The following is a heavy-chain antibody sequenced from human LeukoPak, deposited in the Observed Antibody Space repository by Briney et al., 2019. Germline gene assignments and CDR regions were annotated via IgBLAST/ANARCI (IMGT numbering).Heavy chain of an antibody. J-gene: IGHJ4*02. CDR1: GFTFSTYR. Sequence: GGSLRLSCAASGFTFSTYRMSWVRQAPGKGLEWVANIKLDGSEKYNADSLKGRFTTSRDKAKNTLYLQMNSLRAEDTAVYYCARDWGVAVAGTGYWGQGTLVTVSS. D-gene: IGHD6-19*01. V-gene: IGHV3-7*01. CDR2: IKLDGSEK. CDR3: ARDWGVAVAGTGY.